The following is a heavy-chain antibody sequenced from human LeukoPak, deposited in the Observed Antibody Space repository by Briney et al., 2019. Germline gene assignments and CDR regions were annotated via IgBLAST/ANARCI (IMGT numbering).Heavy chain of an antibody. D-gene: IGHD6-13*01. Sequence: SETLSLTXAVYGGSFSGYYWSWIRQPPGKGREWIGEINHSGSTNYNPSLQRRVTISVGKSKKQFYRILNSVTAADTAVYYCARSRIAAAGSWDDAFDIWGQGTMVTVSS. CDR3: ARSRIAAAGSWDDAFDI. CDR2: INHSGST. CDR1: GGSFSGYY. V-gene: IGHV4-34*01. J-gene: IGHJ3*02.